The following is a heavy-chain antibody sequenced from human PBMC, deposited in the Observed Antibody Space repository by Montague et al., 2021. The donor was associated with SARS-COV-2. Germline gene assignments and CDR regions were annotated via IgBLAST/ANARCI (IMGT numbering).Heavy chain of an antibody. Sequence: SLRLSCAASGFTFSSYWMSWVRQAPGKGLEWVASIKEDGGEKDYVESVKGRFTISRDNAKNSLHLQMNSLRADDTAVYYCARDFAHYTGYVAGYFDYWGQGTLVTVSS. CDR2: IKEDGGEK. D-gene: IGHD5-12*01. CDR3: ARDFAHYTGYVAGYFDY. V-gene: IGHV3-7*05. CDR1: GFTFSSYW. J-gene: IGHJ4*02.